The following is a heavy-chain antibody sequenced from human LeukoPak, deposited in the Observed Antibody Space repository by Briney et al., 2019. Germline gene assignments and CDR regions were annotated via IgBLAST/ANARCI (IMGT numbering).Heavy chain of an antibody. D-gene: IGHD1-26*01. CDR1: GYTFTSYD. Sequence: ASVKVSCKASGYTFTSYDINWVRQATGQGLEWMGWMNPNSGNTGYAQKFQGRVTMTRDTSTSTVYMELSSLRSEDTAVYYCARDLVVGATSAEYFQHWGQGTLVTVSS. CDR2: MNPNSGNT. V-gene: IGHV1-8*01. CDR3: ARDLVVGATSAEYFQH. J-gene: IGHJ1*01.